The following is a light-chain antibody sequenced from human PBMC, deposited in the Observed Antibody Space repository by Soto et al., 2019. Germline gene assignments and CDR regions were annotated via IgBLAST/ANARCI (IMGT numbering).Light chain of an antibody. J-gene: IGKJ1*01. Sequence: DIVLSQCPGNLSVSPGETATLTCRASQSVISNLAWYQQKPGQAPRLLIYATSTRATGIPARLSGSGSGTEFTLSISSLQSEDFAVDYCQQYNPWRTCGQVTKFDIK. V-gene: IGKV3-15*01. CDR3: QQYNPWRT. CDR1: QSVISN. CDR2: ATS.